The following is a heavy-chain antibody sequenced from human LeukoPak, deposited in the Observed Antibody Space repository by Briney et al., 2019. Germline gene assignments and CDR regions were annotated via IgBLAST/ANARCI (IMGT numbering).Heavy chain of an antibody. CDR1: GGSFSGYY. D-gene: IGHD3-10*01. V-gene: IGHV4-34*01. CDR3: ARPPYGEGYYFDY. CDR2: INHSGST. J-gene: IGHJ4*02. Sequence: SETLSLTCAVYGGSFSGYYWSWIRQPPGKGLEWIGEINHSGSTNYNPSLKSRVTISVDTSKNQFSLKLGSVTAADTAVYYCARPPYGEGYYFDYWGQGTLVTVSS.